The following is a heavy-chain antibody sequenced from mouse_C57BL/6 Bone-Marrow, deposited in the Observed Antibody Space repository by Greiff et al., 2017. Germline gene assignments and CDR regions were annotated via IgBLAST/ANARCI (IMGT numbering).Heavy chain of an antibody. J-gene: IGHJ2*01. V-gene: IGHV1-55*01. CDR2: IYPGSGST. Sequence: VQLQQPGAELVKPGASVKMSCKASGYTFTSYWITWVKQSPGQGLEWIGDIYPGSGSTNYTEKFKSQATLSVDKSSSTAYMQLSSLTSDDSAVYACGRLRRYFDDWGQGTTLTVSS. CDR3: GRLRRYFDD. CDR1: GYTFTSYW. D-gene: IGHD2-12*01.